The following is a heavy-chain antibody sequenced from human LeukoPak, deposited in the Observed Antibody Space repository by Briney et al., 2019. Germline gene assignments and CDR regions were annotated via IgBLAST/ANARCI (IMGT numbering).Heavy chain of an antibody. CDR2: ISADSATT. J-gene: IGHJ4*02. CDR3: ARKSASGNYPLDY. V-gene: IGHV3-23*01. CDR1: GFNFGSYS. Sequence: SGGSLRLSCAASGFNFGSYSMTWVRQAPGKGLEWGSVISADSATTFYADSVKGRFTISRDNAKNTVFLQMSSLRAEDTALYYCARKSASGNYPLDYWGQGTLVTVSS. D-gene: IGHD3-10*01.